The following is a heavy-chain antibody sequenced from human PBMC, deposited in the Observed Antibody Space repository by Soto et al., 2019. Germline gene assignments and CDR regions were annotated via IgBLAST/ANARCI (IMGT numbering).Heavy chain of an antibody. D-gene: IGHD6-19*01. Sequence: SETLSLTCTVSGGSISSSSYYWGWIRQPPGKGLEWIGSIYYSGSTYYNPSLKSRVTISVATSKNQFSLKLSSVTAADTAVYYCARQWDIKQWLVPTGLDPWGQGTLVTVSS. V-gene: IGHV4-39*01. CDR3: ARQWDIKQWLVPTGLDP. J-gene: IGHJ5*02. CDR2: IYYSGST. CDR1: GGSISSSSYY.